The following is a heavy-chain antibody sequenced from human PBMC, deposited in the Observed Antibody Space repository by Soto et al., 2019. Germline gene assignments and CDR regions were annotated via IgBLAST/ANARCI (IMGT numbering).Heavy chain of an antibody. CDR2: ITYGRSNK. V-gene: IGHV3-30*18. CDR1: GFTFSSYG. Sequence: QVQLVESGGGVVQPGGSLRLSCAASGFTFSSYGMHWVRQAPGKGLEWVAVITYGRSNKYYADSVKGRFTISRDNSKNTLYLQMNSLRAEDTAVYYCAKDVSYNYYGSGSFLDYWGQGTLVTVSS. CDR3: AKDVSYNYYGSGSFLDY. J-gene: IGHJ4*02. D-gene: IGHD3-10*01.